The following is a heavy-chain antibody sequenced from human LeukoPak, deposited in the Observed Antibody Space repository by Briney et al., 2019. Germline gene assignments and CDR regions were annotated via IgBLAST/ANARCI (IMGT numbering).Heavy chain of an antibody. CDR2: IKSKFDGETT. V-gene: IGHV3-15*01. J-gene: IGHJ5*02. CDR3: AAREA. CDR1: GFTVSDAW. Sequence: GGSLRLSCAASGFTVSDAWMHWVRQAPGGGLEWVGRIKSKFDGETTDYAARVKGRFIISRDESESALYLQMSSLRTDDTGVYYCAAREAWGQGTLVTVSS.